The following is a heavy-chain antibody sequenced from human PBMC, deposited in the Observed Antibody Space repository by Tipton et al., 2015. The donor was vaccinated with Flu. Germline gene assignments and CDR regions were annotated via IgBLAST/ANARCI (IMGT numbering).Heavy chain of an antibody. Sequence: VQLAQSGAEVKKPGASVKVSCKASGYTFTDYYLHWVRQAPGQGLEWMGWINPNSGGTNYAQKFQGRVTMTGDTSISTAYMELNRLRSDDTAMYYCARGQSYNSAWSLDALNIWGQGTIVTVSS. J-gene: IGHJ3*02. CDR1: GYTFTDYY. V-gene: IGHV1-2*02. CDR3: ARGQSYNSAWSLDALNI. CDR2: INPNSGGT. D-gene: IGHD6-19*01.